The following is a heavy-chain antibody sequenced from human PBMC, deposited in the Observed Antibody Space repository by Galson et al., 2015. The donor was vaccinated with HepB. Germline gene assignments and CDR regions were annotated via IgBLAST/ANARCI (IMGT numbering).Heavy chain of an antibody. D-gene: IGHD3-3*01. CDR2: ISDNGVST. CDR1: GFTFSYHS. V-gene: IGHV3-64*01. J-gene: IGHJ4*02. CDR3: VTSGWSGSLF. Sequence: SLRLSCAASGFTFSYHSIHWVRQAPGKGLEYVSGISDNGVSTYYGKSVKGRFTISRDNSKNTPYLQMGSLRAEDMAVYYCVTSGWSGSLFWGQGTLVTVSS.